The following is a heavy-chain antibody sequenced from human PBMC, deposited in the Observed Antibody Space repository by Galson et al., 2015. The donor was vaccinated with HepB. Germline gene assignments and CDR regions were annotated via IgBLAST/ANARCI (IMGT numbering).Heavy chain of an antibody. CDR1: GYNFPPFS. CDR3: ARGALVAVVDATQNNWFAP. CDR2: ISAYNQDT. D-gene: IGHD2-15*01. V-gene: IGHV1-18*01. Sequence: SVKVSCKASGYNFPPFSITWVRQAPGQGLEWMGWISAYNQDTNYAQHLQGRVTMTTDTSTSTAYMELRSLRSDDTAVYYCARGALVAVVDATQNNWFAPWGQGTLSTVSS. J-gene: IGHJ5*02.